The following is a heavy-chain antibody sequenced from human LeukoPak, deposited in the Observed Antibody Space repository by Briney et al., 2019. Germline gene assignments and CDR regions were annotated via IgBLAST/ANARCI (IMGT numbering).Heavy chain of an antibody. J-gene: IGHJ4*02. Sequence: GGSLRLSCAASGFTFSSYEVNWVRQAPGKGLEWVSLISWDGGSTYYADSVKGRFTISRDNSKNSLYLQMNSLRAEDTALYYCAKDGGDVAYYFDYWGQGTLVTVSS. CDR1: GFTFSSYE. D-gene: IGHD3-10*01. CDR2: ISWDGGST. V-gene: IGHV3-43D*03. CDR3: AKDGGDVAYYFDY.